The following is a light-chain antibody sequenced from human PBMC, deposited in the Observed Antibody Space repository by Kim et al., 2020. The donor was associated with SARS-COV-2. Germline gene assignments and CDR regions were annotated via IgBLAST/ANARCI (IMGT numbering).Light chain of an antibody. Sequence: QSLTISSTGTSSDVRSYNLVSWYQQHPGKAPNLMIYEVSKRPSGVSNRFSGSKSGNTASLTISGLQAEDEADYYCCSYAGSSTLGVFGGGTQLTVL. CDR2: EVS. CDR3: CSYAGSSTLGV. V-gene: IGLV2-23*02. J-gene: IGLJ2*01. CDR1: SSDVRSYNL.